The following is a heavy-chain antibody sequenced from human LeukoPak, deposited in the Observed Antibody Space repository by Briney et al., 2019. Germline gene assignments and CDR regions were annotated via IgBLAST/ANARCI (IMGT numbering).Heavy chain of an antibody. J-gene: IGHJ3*02. CDR3: AREGRTYYDFWSGYSYAFDI. V-gene: IGHV3-7*01. CDR2: IKQDGSEK. Sequence: GGSLRLSCAASGFTFSSYWMSWVRQAPGKGLEWVANIKQDGSEKYYVDSVKGRFTVSRDNAKNSLYLQMNSLRAEGTAVYYCAREGRTYYDFWSGYSYAFDIWGQGTMVTVSS. D-gene: IGHD3-3*01. CDR1: GFTFSSYW.